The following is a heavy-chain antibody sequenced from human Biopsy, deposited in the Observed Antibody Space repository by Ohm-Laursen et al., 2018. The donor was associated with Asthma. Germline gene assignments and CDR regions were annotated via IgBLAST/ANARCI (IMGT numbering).Heavy chain of an antibody. CDR2: INSVFGTT. J-gene: IGHJ4*02. CDR3: ARKAGSCISRTCYSLDF. Sequence: SSVKVSCKSLGGTFNTYVIGWVRQALGQGLEWMGGINSVFGTTTYPQKFQDRVTITADDSTSTVYMESSSLRSEDTAVYYCARKAGSCISRTCYSLDFWGQGTLVTVSS. V-gene: IGHV1-69*01. D-gene: IGHD2-15*01. CDR1: GGTFNTYV.